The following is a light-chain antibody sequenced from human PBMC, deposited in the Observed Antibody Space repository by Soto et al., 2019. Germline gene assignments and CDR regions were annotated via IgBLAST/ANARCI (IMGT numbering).Light chain of an antibody. Sequence: DIQMTQSPTSLSASVGDRVTITCRASQAIRNFVAWYQQKPGKAPKLLIYAASTLQSGVPSRFSGSGSGTDFTLTINSLQLEDVATYSCQKYSSVPVFDPRTKVDIK. CDR1: QAIRNF. J-gene: IGKJ3*01. CDR2: AAS. CDR3: QKYSSVPV. V-gene: IGKV1-27*01.